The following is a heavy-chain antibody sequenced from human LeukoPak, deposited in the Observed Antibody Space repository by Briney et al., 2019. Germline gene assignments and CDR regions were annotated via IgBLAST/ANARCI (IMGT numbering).Heavy chain of an antibody. CDR3: ARDLYYVSGIYYNRWWLGQNCFDP. J-gene: IGHJ5*02. V-gene: IGHV3-30-3*01. CDR2: ISYDGSNK. CDR1: GFTFSSYA. Sequence: PGGSLRLSCAASGFTFSSYAMHWVRQAPGKGLEWVAVISYDGSNKYYADSVKGRFTISRDNSKNTLYLQMNSLRAEDTAVYYCARDLYYVSGIYYNRWWLGQNCFDPWGKGTLVTVPS. D-gene: IGHD3-10*01.